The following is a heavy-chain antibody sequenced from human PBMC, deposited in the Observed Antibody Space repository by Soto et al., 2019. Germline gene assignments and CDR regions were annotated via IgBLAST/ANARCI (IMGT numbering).Heavy chain of an antibody. CDR1: GYTFTSYY. V-gene: IGHV3-53*01. D-gene: IGHD4-17*01. CDR2: VYDTDGT. J-gene: IGHJ3*02. Sequence: GASVKVSCKASGYTFTSYYMHWVRQAPGKGLEWVSGVYDTDGTYYADSVKGRFTSSRDNSKTIVYLEMNSLRPDDTAIYYCATWRLREHAYDIWGLGTTVTVSS. CDR3: ATWRLREHAYDI.